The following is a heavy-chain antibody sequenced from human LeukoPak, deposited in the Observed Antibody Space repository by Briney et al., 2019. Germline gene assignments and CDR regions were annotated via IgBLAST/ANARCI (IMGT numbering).Heavy chain of an antibody. CDR2: ISSSGSTI. CDR3: ARALSGYADTPPLGY. CDR1: GFTFSDYY. V-gene: IGHV3-11*01. D-gene: IGHD5-12*01. J-gene: IGHJ4*02. Sequence: VNLGGSLRLSCAASGFTFSDYYMSWIRQAPGKGLEWVSYISSSGSTIYYADSVKGRFTISRDNAKNSLYLQMNSLRAEDTAVYYCARALSGYADTPPLGYWGQGTLVTVSS.